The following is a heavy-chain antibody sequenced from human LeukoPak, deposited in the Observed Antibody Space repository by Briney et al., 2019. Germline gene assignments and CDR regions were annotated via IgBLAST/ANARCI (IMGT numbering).Heavy chain of an antibody. Sequence: ASVKVSCKASGYIFTGYYLHWVRQAPGQGLEWMGWINPNSGGTKYAQKFQGRVTMTRDTSISTVYMELSSLRSDDTAVYYCARDKEVGATWSYDAFDIWGQGTMVTVSS. J-gene: IGHJ3*02. CDR2: INPNSGGT. D-gene: IGHD1-26*01. CDR1: GYIFTGYY. V-gene: IGHV1-2*02. CDR3: ARDKEVGATWSYDAFDI.